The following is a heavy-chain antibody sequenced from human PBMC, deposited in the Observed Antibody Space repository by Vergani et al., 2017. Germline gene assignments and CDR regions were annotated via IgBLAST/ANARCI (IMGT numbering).Heavy chain of an antibody. J-gene: IGHJ4*02. CDR3: ARDDAPVTFFDY. V-gene: IGHV3-21*01. CDR1: GFTFSSYS. Sequence: EVQLVESGGGLVKPGGSLRLSCAASGFTFSSYSMNWVRQAPGKGLEWVSSISSSSSYIYYADSVKGRFTISRDNAKNSLYLQMNSLRAEDTAVYYCARDDAPVTFFDYWGQGTLVTVSS. CDR2: ISSSSSYI. D-gene: IGHD4-17*01.